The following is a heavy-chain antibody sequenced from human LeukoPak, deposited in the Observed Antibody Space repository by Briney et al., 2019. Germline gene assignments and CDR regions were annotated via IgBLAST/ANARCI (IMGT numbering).Heavy chain of an antibody. CDR3: VRQFAS. CDR2: VSGSGSTV. V-gene: IGHV3-48*01. Sequence: GGSLGLSCAAFGLTFSDHIMNWVRQLPGKRLEWFAYVSGSGSTVYYADSVKGRFTISRDNGKSSLYLQMNSLRVEDTALYYCVRQFASWGQGTLVTVSS. J-gene: IGHJ4*02. CDR1: GLTFSDHI.